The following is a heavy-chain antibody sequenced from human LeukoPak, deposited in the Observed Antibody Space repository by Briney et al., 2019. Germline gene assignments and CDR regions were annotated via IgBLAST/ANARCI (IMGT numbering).Heavy chain of an antibody. CDR2: IKSKAAGGAP. CDR1: GLRFSDAW. Sequence: GGSLRLSCAVSGLRFSDAWVDWVRQAPGKGLEWVGRIKSKAAGGAPDDSTRGRGRLTISRDDSKNTVYLEMNSLKTEDTGVYYCAWIASSVITNNNYFSMAVWGKGTMVTVSS. V-gene: IGHV3-15*01. J-gene: IGHJ6*03. CDR3: AWIASSVITNNNYFSMAV. D-gene: IGHD1/OR15-1a*01.